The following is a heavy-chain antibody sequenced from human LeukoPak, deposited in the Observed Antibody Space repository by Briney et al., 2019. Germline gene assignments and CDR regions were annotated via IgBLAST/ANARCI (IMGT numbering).Heavy chain of an antibody. CDR2: IIPIFGTA. D-gene: IGHD6-19*01. Sequence: ASVKVSCKASGGTFSSYAISWVRQAPGQGLEWMGGIIPIFGTANYAQKFQGRVTITADESTSTAYMELSSLRSEDTAVYYCARALVPGIAVAALYRYYFDYWGQGTLVTVSS. J-gene: IGHJ4*02. CDR1: GGTFSSYA. V-gene: IGHV1-69*13. CDR3: ARALVPGIAVAALYRYYFDY.